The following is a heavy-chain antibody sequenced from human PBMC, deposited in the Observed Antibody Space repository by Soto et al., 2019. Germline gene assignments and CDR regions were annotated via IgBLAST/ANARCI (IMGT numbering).Heavy chain of an antibody. D-gene: IGHD6-19*01. CDR3: ARCSGRGYYFDY. V-gene: IGHV4-59*01. CDR1: GGSISSYY. CDR2: IYYSGST. J-gene: IGHJ4*02. Sequence: SETLSLTCTASGGSISSYYWSWIRQPPGKGLEWIGYIYYSGSTNYNPSLKSRVTISVDTSKNQFSLKLSSVAAADTAVYYCARCSGRGYYFDYWGQGTLVTVSS.